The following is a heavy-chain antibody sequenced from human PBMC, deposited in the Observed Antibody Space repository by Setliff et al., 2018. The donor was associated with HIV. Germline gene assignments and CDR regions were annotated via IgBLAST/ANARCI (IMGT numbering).Heavy chain of an antibody. CDR1: GGSVSSADYY. D-gene: IGHD2-15*01. V-gene: IGHV4-31*11. CDR2: IYYSGST. CDR3: ARGLRGWSHRGFDY. J-gene: IGHJ4*02. Sequence: PSETLSLTCAVSGGSVSSADYYWNWIRQHPGKGLEWVGYIYYSGSTFYNPSLKSRVTVSVDTSKNQFSLKLRSVTAAETAVYYCARGLRGWSHRGFDYWGQGTLVTVSS.